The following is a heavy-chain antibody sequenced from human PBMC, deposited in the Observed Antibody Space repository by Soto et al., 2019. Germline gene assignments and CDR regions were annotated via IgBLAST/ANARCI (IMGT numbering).Heavy chain of an antibody. CDR2: TTASGYTA. V-gene: IGHV3-23*01. Sequence: EVQLLESGGGLVQPGGSLRLSCAASGYTFSSSAMSWVRQAPGKGLEWVSATTASGYTADYADSVKGRFTITRDNSKNTLYLQMNSLSAEDTATYYGEKDLRFGRLKADHPDTWGQVTLVTVSS. CDR1: GYTFSSSA. D-gene: IGHD2-15*01. J-gene: IGHJ5*02. CDR3: EKDLRFGRLKADHPDT.